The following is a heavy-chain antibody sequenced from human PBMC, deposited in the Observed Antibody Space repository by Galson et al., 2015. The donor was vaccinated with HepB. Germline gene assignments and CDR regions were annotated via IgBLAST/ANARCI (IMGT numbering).Heavy chain of an antibody. Sequence: SVKVSCKASGYTFTSYGISWVRQAPGQGLEWMGWISAYNGNTNYAQKLQGRVTMTTDTSTSTAYMELRSLRSDDTAVYYCARGLFRITMIVVVTGTVDAFDIWDQGTMVTVSS. CDR2: ISAYNGNT. V-gene: IGHV1-18*01. J-gene: IGHJ3*02. CDR1: GYTFTSYG. D-gene: IGHD3-22*01. CDR3: ARGLFRITMIVVVTGTVDAFDI.